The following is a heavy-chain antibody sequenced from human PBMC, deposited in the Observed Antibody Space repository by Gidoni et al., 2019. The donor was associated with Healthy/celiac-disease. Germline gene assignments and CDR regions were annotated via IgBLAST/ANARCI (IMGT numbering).Heavy chain of an antibody. CDR3: ARIPLHYDFWSGYDY. CDR1: GFSLSTSGMC. V-gene: IGHV2-70*01. J-gene: IGHJ4*02. CDR2: IDWDDDK. D-gene: IGHD3-3*01. Sequence: QVTLRESGPALVKPTQTLTLTCTFSGFSLSTSGMCVSWIRQPPGKALEWLALIDWDDDKYYSTSLKTRLTISKDTSKNQVVLTMTNMDPVDTATYYCARIPLHYDFWSGYDYWGQGTLVTVSS.